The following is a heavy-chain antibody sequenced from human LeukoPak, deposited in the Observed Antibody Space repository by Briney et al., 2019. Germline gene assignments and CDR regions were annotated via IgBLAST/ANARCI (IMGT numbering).Heavy chain of an antibody. CDR2: INPNSGGT. CDR3: ARVGAVVDAFDI. Sequence: ASVKVSCKASGYTFSASLLHWVRQAPGQPLEWMGWINPNSGGTKCAQKFQGRVTLTTDTSIGTAYMDLSRLTSDDTAVYYCARVGAVVDAFDIWGQGTMVTVSS. CDR1: GYTFSASL. D-gene: IGHD6-19*01. J-gene: IGHJ3*02. V-gene: IGHV1-2*02.